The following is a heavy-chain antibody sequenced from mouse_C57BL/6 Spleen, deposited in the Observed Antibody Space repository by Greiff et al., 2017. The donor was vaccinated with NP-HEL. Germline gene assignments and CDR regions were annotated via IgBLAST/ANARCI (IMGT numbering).Heavy chain of an antibody. CDR3: ARYGGSPWDY. Sequence: EVKLVESGGGLVKPGGSLKLSCAASGFTFSDYGMHWVRQAPEKGLEWVAYISSGSSTIYYADTVKGRFTISRDNAKHTLFLQMTSLRSEDKAMYYCARYGGSPWDYWGQGTSVTVSS. CDR1: GFTFSDYG. CDR2: ISSGSSTI. D-gene: IGHD1-1*01. J-gene: IGHJ4*01. V-gene: IGHV5-17*01.